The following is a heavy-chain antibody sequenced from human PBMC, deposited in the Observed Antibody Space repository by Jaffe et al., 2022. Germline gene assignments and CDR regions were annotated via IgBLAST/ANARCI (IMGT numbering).Heavy chain of an antibody. CDR1: GYTFTGYY. V-gene: IGHV1-2*06. CDR3: ARDQRCHYDFWSGCDYYYMDV. CDR2: INPNSGGT. Sequence: QVQLVQSGAEVKKPGASVKVSCKASGYTFTGYYMHWVRQAPGQGLEWMGRINPNSGGTNYAQKFQGRVTMTRDTSISTAYMELSRLRSDDTAVYYCARDQRCHYDFWSGCDYYYMDVWGKGTTVTVSS. D-gene: IGHD3-3*01. J-gene: IGHJ6*03.